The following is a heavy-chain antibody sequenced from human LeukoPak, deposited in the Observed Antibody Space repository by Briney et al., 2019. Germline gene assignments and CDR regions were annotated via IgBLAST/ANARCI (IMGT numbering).Heavy chain of an antibody. CDR2: IKEDGSEK. V-gene: IGHV3-7*03. Sequence: GGSLRLSCAASGFPLSSYRMRWVRQAPGKGLGWVANIKEDGSEKYYVDSVKGRFTISRDNAKNSLYLQMNSLRAEDTALYYCAKDINSGYSSGWYSGWGQGTLVTVSS. CDR1: GFPLSSYR. J-gene: IGHJ4*02. D-gene: IGHD6-19*01. CDR3: AKDINSGYSSGWYSG.